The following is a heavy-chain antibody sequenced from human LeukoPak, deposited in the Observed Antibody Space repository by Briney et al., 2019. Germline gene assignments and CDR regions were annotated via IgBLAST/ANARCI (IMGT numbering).Heavy chain of an antibody. D-gene: IGHD4-23*01. Sequence: GGSLRLSCAASGFTFSNYWMSWVRQAPGKGLEWVANIKQDGSEKYYVDSVKGRFTISRDNAKNSLYLQMNSLRAEDTAVYYCARDLGKIGGNSSPFDYWGQGTLVTVSS. CDR2: IKQDGSEK. CDR3: ARDLGKIGGNSSPFDY. J-gene: IGHJ4*02. CDR1: GFTFSNYW. V-gene: IGHV3-7*01.